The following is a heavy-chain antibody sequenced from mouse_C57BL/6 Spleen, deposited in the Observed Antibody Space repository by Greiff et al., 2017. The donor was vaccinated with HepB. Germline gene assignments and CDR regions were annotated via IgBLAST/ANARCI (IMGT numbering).Heavy chain of an antibody. J-gene: IGHJ4*01. D-gene: IGHD1-1*01. CDR1: GFTFSSYG. Sequence: EVQLQQSGGDLVKPGGSLKLSCAASGFTFSSYGMSWVRQTPDKRLEWVATISSGGSYTYYPDSVKGRFTISRDNAKNTLYLQMSSLKSEDTAMYYCARQGITTVVERNYAMDYWGQGTSVTVSS. CDR2: ISSGGSYT. CDR3: ARQGITTVVERNYAMDY. V-gene: IGHV5-6*01.